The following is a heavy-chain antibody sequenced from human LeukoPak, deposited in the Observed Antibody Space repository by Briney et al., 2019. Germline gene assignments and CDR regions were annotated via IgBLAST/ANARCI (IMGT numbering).Heavy chain of an antibody. V-gene: IGHV3-21*01. CDR1: GFTFSSYS. CDR3: VPDNTFDWLLFHKSYYFDY. D-gene: IGHD3-9*01. CDR2: ISSSSSYI. J-gene: IGHJ4*02. Sequence: GGSLRLSCAASGFTFSSYSMNWVRQAPGEGLEWVSSISSSSSYIYYADSVKGRFTISRDNAKNSLYLQMNSLRAEDTAVYYCVPDNTFDWLLFHKSYYFDYWGQGTLVTVSS.